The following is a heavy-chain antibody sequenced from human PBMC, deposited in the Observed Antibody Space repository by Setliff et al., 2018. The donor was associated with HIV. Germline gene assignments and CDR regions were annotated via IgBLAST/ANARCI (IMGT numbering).Heavy chain of an antibody. CDR3: ARVDYHDYNGYIDF. V-gene: IGHV3-30*14. D-gene: IGHD3-22*01. CDR1: GFNFDLYA. Sequence: PGGSLRLSCEASGFNFDLYAFHWVRQAPGKGLEWVAVIYDGGATYYGDSVKGRFTISRDNSKNTLHLQMNSLRAEDTAVYYCARVDYHDYNGYIDFWGQGTLVTVSS. CDR2: IYDGGAT. J-gene: IGHJ4*02.